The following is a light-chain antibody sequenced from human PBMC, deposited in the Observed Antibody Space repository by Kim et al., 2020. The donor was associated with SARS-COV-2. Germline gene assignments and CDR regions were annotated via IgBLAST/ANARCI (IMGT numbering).Light chain of an antibody. CDR3: QHSYSYPYT. CDR1: QTVSNW. V-gene: IGKV1-5*03. J-gene: IGKJ2*01. Sequence: DIQMTQSPSTLSASVGDRVTITCRASQTVSNWLAWYQQKPGKVPKLLIYKASNLENGVPSRFSGSGWGTEFTLTISSLQPDDFATYYCQHSYSYPYTFGQGTKLEI. CDR2: KAS.